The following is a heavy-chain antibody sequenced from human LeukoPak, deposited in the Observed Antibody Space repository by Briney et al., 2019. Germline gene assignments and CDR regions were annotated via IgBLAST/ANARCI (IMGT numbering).Heavy chain of an antibody. CDR1: GGSISSGNYC. CDR3: ARFLAGTRHFHFYYYMDV. V-gene: IGHV4-61*09. J-gene: IGHJ6*03. Sequence: PSQTLSLTCSVSGGSISSGNYCWSWIRQPAGKGLEWIGHIYMSGNINYNPSLKSRVTISVDTSKNQFSLKVISVTAADTAVYYCARFLAGTRHFHFYYYMDVWGKGTTVTISS. CDR2: IYMSGNI. D-gene: IGHD3-9*01.